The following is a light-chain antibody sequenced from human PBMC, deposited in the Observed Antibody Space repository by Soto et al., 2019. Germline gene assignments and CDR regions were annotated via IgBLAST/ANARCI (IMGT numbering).Light chain of an antibody. CDR2: LGS. CDR1: QSLLHSNGYNY. J-gene: IGKJ5*01. V-gene: IGKV2-28*01. CDR3: MYALQSPIT. Sequence: DIVMTQSPPSLPVTPGEPASISCRSSQSLLHSNGYNYLDWYLQKPGQSPQHLIYLGSNRASGVTDRFSGSGSGTVFTLKISGVEADDIGVYYCMYALQSPITFGRGTRLEIK.